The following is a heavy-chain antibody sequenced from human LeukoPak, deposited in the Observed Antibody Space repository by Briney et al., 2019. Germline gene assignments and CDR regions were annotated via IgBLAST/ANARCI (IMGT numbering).Heavy chain of an antibody. CDR3: ARVDRDGYNYRYFDY. D-gene: IGHD5-24*01. J-gene: IGHJ4*02. V-gene: IGHV3-48*04. Sequence: GGSLRLSCAASGFTFSSYSMNWVRQAPGKGLEWVSYISSSGSTKYNADSVKGRFTISRDNAKNTLYLQMNSLRAEDTAVYYCARVDRDGYNYRYFDYWGQGTLVTVSS. CDR2: ISSSGSTK. CDR1: GFTFSSYS.